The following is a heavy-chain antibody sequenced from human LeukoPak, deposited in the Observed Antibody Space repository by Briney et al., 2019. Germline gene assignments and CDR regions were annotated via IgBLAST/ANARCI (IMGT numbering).Heavy chain of an antibody. J-gene: IGHJ6*03. V-gene: IGHV3-23*01. D-gene: IGHD6-13*01. CDR2: ISGSGGST. CDR1: GFTFSSYA. CDR3: AKGPSSWLQHNYYYYMDV. Sequence: PGGSLRLSCAASGFTFSSYAMSWVRQAPGKGLEWVSAISGSGGSTYYADSVKGRFTISRDNSKNTLYLQMNSLRAEDTAVYYCAKGPSSWLQHNYYYYMDVWGKGTTVTVSS.